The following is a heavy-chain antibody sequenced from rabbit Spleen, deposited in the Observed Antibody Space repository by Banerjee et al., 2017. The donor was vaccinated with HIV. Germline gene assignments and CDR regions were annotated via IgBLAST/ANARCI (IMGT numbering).Heavy chain of an antibody. V-gene: IGHV1S45*01. CDR2: IGSNSGNT. CDR3: ARDTGTSFSTYGMDL. CDR1: GFDLSQNYV. D-gene: IGHD8-1*01. J-gene: IGHJ6*01. Sequence: QQQLVESGGGLVKPGGTLTLTCKASGFDLSQNYVMCWVRQAPGKGLEWIGCIGSNSGNTYYASWAKGRFTMSRTSSTTVTLQMTSLTVADTATYFCARDTGTSFSTYGMDLWGPGTLVTVS.